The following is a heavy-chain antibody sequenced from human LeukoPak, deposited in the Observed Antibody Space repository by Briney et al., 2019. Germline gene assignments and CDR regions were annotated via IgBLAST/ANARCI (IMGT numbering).Heavy chain of an antibody. D-gene: IGHD5-18*01. V-gene: IGHV3-30*03. CDR2: ISYDAESN. CDR1: GFTFSSYG. J-gene: IGHJ4*02. CDR3: ARGGYSFGF. Sequence: GGSLRLSCVTSGFTFSSYGMHWVRQVPGKGLEWVAVISYDAESNYHVDSVKGRFTISRDNSKNTLYLQINSLRAEDTAVYYCARGGYSFGFWGQGTLVTVSS.